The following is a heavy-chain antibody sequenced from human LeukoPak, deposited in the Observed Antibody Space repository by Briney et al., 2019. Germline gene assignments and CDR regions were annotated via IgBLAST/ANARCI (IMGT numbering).Heavy chain of an antibody. J-gene: IGHJ4*02. V-gene: IGHV4-4*02. Sequence: PSGTLSLTCDVSGDSISSSNWWTWVRQPPGKGLEWIGEMYHSGTTNYNPSLKSRVTMSVDKANNQFSLSLRFVTAADTAVYYCASGIAAAGTLALGYWGQGTLVTVSS. CDR2: MYHSGTT. D-gene: IGHD6-13*01. CDR1: GDSISSSNW. CDR3: ASGIAAAGTLALGY.